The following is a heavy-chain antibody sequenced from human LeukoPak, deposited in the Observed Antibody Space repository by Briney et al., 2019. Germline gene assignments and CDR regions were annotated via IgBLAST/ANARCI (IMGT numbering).Heavy chain of an antibody. CDR2: ISSRSSYI. Sequence: GGSLRLSCVASGFTFSSYSMNWVRQAPGKGLEWVSSISSRSSYIYYADSLKGRFAISRDNAKNSLYLQMNSLRAEDTAVYYCARGNYGTFDYWGQGTLVTVSS. D-gene: IGHD1-7*01. CDR1: GFTFSSYS. CDR3: ARGNYGTFDY. V-gene: IGHV3-21*01. J-gene: IGHJ4*02.